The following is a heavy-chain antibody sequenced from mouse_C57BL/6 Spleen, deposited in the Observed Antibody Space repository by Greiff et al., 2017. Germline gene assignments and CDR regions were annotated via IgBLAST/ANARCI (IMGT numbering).Heavy chain of an antibody. CDR2: INPSSGYT. D-gene: IGHD2-1*01. CDR3: ARRRAEGNYWAMDY. CDR1: GYTFTSYT. Sequence: QVQLQQSGAELARPGASVKMSCKASGYTFTSYTMHWVKQRPGQGLEWIGYINPSSGYTKYNQKFKDKATLTADKPSSTAYMQLSSLTSEDSAVYYCARRRAEGNYWAMDYWGQGTSVTVSS. V-gene: IGHV1-4*01. J-gene: IGHJ4*01.